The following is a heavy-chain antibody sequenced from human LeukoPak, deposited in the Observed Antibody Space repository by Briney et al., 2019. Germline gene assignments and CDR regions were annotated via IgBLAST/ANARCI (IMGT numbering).Heavy chain of an antibody. CDR2: INSGGNT. D-gene: IGHD2-15*01. J-gene: IGHJ4*02. Sequence: PGGSLRLSCEASGFTVSSNYMSWVRQAPGKGLVWVSVINSGGNTNYADSVKGRFIISRDNSKNTLYLQMNSLRAEDTAVYYCARDRDCSGGSCYGNFDHWGQGTLVTVSS. V-gene: IGHV3-66*01. CDR3: ARDRDCSGGSCYGNFDH. CDR1: GFTVSSNY.